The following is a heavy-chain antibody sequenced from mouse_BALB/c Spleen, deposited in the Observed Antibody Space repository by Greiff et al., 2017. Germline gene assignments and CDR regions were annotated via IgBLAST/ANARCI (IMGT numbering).Heavy chain of an antibody. CDR1: GFNIKDTY. CDR2: IDPANGNT. CDR3: ARTYYYGSSPFAMDY. D-gene: IGHD1-1*01. Sequence: EVKLMESGAELVKPGASVKLSCTASGFNIKDTYMHWVKQRPEQGLEWIGRIDPANGNTKYDPKFQGKATITADTSSNTAYLQLSSLTSEDTAVYYCARTYYYGSSPFAMDYWGQGTSVTVSS. J-gene: IGHJ4*01. V-gene: IGHV14-3*02.